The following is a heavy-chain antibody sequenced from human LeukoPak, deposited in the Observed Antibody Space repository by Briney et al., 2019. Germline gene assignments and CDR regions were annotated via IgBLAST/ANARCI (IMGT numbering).Heavy chain of an antibody. CDR1: GFTFSYYS. Sequence: KTGGSLRLSCAASGFTFSYYSMNWVRQAPGKGLEWVSSISSSISYINYADSVKGRFTISRDNAKKSLYLQMNRLRVEDTAVYHCAREFRGRESSGWQYATDYWGQGTLVTVSS. CDR2: ISSSISYI. D-gene: IGHD6-19*01. J-gene: IGHJ4*02. CDR3: AREFRGRESSGWQYATDY. V-gene: IGHV3-21*01.